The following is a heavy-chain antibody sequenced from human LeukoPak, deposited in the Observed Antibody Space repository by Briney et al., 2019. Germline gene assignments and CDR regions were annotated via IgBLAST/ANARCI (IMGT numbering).Heavy chain of an antibody. Sequence: GESPTISCKGSGYSFTSYWIGWVRQMPGKGLEWMGIIYPDDSDTRYSPSFQGQVTISADKSVNTAYLQWSSLKASDTAMYYCARQVRATRVFDYWGQGTLVTVSS. CDR3: ARQVRATRVFDY. CDR1: GYSFTSYW. J-gene: IGHJ4*02. V-gene: IGHV5-51*01. D-gene: IGHD1-26*01. CDR2: IYPDDSDT.